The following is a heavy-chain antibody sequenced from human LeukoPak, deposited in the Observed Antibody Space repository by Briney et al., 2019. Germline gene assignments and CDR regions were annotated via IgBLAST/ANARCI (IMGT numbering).Heavy chain of an antibody. V-gene: IGHV4-59*07. J-gene: IGHJ2*01. CDR3: ASVAKNLERIAVAGTSEWRDNWYFDL. D-gene: IGHD6-19*01. CDR2: IYYSGST. Sequence: PSDTLSLTCTVSGGSISSYYWSWIRQPPGKGLEWIGYIYYSGSTNYNPFLKSRVTISVDTFKKQVSLKLGPATAADTSGYYWASVAKNLERIAVAGTSEWRDNWYFDLWGRGTLVTVSS. CDR1: GGSISSYY.